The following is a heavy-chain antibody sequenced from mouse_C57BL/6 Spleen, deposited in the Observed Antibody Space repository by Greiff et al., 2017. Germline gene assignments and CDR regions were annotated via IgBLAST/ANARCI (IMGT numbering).Heavy chain of an antibody. CDR2: ISYDGSN. CDR3: AREYDYDGDGAWFAY. Sequence: EVKLMESGPGLVKPSQSLSLTCSVTGYSITSGYYWNWIRQFPGNKLEWMGYISYDGSNNYNPSLKNRISITRDTSKNQFFLKLNSVTTEDTATYYCAREYDYDGDGAWFAYWGQGTLVTVSA. D-gene: IGHD2-4*01. V-gene: IGHV3-6*01. J-gene: IGHJ3*01. CDR1: GYSITSGYY.